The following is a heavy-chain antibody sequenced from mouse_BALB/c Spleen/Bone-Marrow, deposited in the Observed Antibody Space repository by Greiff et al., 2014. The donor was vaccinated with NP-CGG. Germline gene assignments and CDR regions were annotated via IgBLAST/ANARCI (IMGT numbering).Heavy chain of an antibody. CDR2: IDPANGNT. D-gene: IGHD2-4*01. CDR1: GFNIKDIY. CDR3: ARYDYGWYFSV. Sequence: VQLKESGAELVKPGASVKLSCTASGFNIKDIYMHWVKQRPEQGLEWIGRIDPANGNTKYDPKFPGKATITADTSSNTAYLQLSSLTSEDTAVYYCARYDYGWYFSVWGAGTTVTVSS. V-gene: IGHV14-3*02. J-gene: IGHJ1*01.